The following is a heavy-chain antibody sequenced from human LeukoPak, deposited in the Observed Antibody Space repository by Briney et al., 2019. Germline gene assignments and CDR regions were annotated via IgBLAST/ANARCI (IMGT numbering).Heavy chain of an antibody. CDR1: GGTFSSYA. Sequence: GSSVKVSCKASGGTFSSYAISWVRQAPGQGLEWMGGIIPIFGTANYAQKFQGRVTITADESTSTAYMELSSLRSEDTAVYYCARSEVGATTPPSDYWGQGTLVTVSS. J-gene: IGHJ4*02. V-gene: IGHV1-69*01. CDR3: ARSEVGATTPPSDY. D-gene: IGHD1-26*01. CDR2: IIPIFGTA.